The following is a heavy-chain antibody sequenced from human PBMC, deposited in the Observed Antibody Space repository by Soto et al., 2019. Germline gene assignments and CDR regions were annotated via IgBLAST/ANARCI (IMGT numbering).Heavy chain of an antibody. D-gene: IGHD2-21*01. Sequence: QVQLVQSGAEVKEPGSSVKVSCKASGGGNLRDYRTTWVRRAPGQGLEWMGGIIPKLGSANYAQNLQGRVTITADESTNTVYMELRSLRSDDTAVYYCARGGDGYNFGGVYWGQGTPVTVSS. CDR1: GGGNLRDYR. CDR2: IIPKLGSA. CDR3: ARGGDGYNFGGVY. J-gene: IGHJ4*02. V-gene: IGHV1-69*01.